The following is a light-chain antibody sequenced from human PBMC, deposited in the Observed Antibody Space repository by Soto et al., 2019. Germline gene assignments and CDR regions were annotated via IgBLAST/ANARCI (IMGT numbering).Light chain of an antibody. CDR2: AAS. CDR3: QKSNSAPRT. Sequence: DIQMTQSPSSLSASVGDRVTITCRASQGISNYLAWYQQKPGKVPKLLIYAASALQSGVPSRFSGSGPGTDFPPTTSSLQSEDVATYYCQKSNSAPRTFGQGTKVDIK. CDR1: QGISNY. V-gene: IGKV1-27*01. J-gene: IGKJ1*01.